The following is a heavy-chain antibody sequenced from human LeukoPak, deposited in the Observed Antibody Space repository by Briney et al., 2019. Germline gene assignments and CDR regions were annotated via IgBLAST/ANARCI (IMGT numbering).Heavy chain of an antibody. CDR2: IYYSGST. CDR3: ARVRSDDENLLFDY. CDR1: GGSISSYY. J-gene: IGHJ4*02. Sequence: PSETLSLTCTVSGGSISSYYWSWIRQLPGKGLEWIGYIYYSGSTNYNPSLKSRVTISVDTSKNQFSLKLSSVTAADTAVCYCARVRSDDENLLFDYWGQGTLVTVSS. D-gene: IGHD1-1*01. V-gene: IGHV4-59*01.